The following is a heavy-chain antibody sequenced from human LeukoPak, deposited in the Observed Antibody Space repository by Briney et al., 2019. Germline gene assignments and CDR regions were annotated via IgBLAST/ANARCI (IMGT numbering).Heavy chain of an antibody. CDR3: ARDRRVSSGWYEGYFQH. Sequence: GGSLRLSCAASGFTFSSYAMHWVRQAPGKGLEWVAVISYDGSNKYYADSVKGRFTISRDNSKNTLYLQMISLRAEDTAVYYCARDRRVSSGWYEGYFQHWGQGTLVTVSS. J-gene: IGHJ1*01. V-gene: IGHV3-30-3*01. CDR1: GFTFSSYA. D-gene: IGHD6-19*01. CDR2: ISYDGSNK.